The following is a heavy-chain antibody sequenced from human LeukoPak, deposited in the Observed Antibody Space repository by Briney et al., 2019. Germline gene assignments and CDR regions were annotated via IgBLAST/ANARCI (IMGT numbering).Heavy chain of an antibody. J-gene: IGHJ6*02. CDR3: ARDRSMLSVGSSYYYYGMDV. CDR1: GASISSETW. D-gene: IGHD3-3*02. V-gene: IGHV4-4*02. CDR2: IYYSGST. Sequence: SETLSLTCAVSGASISSETWWNWVRQPPGKGLERIGSIYYSGSTYYNPSLKSRVTISVDTSKNQFSLKLSSVTAADTAVYYCARDRSMLSVGSSYYYYGMDVWGQGTTVTVSS.